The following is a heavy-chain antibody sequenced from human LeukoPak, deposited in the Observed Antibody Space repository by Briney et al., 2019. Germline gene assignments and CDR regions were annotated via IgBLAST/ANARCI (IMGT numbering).Heavy chain of an antibody. D-gene: IGHD3-10*01. CDR1: VYIFTSHF. V-gene: IGHV1-46*04. J-gene: IGHJ6*02. CDR2: INPSGGST. Sequence: GASVNVSCKASVYIFTSHFMHWVRQAPGRGLEWMGIINPSGGSTDYAQKLQDRVTVTRDTSTSTVYMELSSLRSEDTAVYYCARGSSLWFGELFGMDVWGQGTTVTVSS. CDR3: ARGSSLWFGELFGMDV.